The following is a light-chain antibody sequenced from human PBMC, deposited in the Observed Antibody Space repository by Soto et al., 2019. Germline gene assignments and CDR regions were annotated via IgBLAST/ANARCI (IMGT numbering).Light chain of an antibody. J-gene: IGKJ1*01. CDR2: GAS. V-gene: IGKV3-15*01. Sequence: EIVRTQSPATLSVSPGERATLSCMASQSVSSNLAWYQQKPGQAPRLLIYGASTRATGIPARFSGSRSGTEFTLTISSLQSEDFAVYYCQQRSNWPPTFGQGTTVDIK. CDR1: QSVSSN. CDR3: QQRSNWPPT.